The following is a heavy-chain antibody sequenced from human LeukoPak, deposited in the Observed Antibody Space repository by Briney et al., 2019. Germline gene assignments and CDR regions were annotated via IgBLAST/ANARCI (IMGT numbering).Heavy chain of an antibody. J-gene: IGHJ4*02. V-gene: IGHV4-34*01. CDR1: GGSFSGYY. CDR3: ARGGPWFGVYFDY. CDR2: INHSGST. Sequence: PSETLSLTCAVYGGSFSGYYWSWIRQPPGRGLEWIGEINHSGSTNYNPSLKSRVTISVDTSKDQFSLKLSSVTAADTAVYYCARGGPWFGVYFDYWGQGTLVTVSS. D-gene: IGHD3-10*01.